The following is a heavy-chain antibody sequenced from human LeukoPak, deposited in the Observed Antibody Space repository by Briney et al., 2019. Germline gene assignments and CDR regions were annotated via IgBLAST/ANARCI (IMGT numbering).Heavy chain of an antibody. CDR2: INHSGST. D-gene: IGHD6-6*01. J-gene: IGHJ4*02. CDR1: GGSFSGYY. CDR3: AIFPDSSSPGDDDY. V-gene: IGHV4-34*01. Sequence: SETLSLTCAVYGGSFSGYYWSWIRQPPGKGLEWIGEINHSGSTNYNPSLKSRVTISVDTSKNQFSLKLSSVTAADTAVYYCAIFPDSSSPGDDDYWGQGTLVTVSS.